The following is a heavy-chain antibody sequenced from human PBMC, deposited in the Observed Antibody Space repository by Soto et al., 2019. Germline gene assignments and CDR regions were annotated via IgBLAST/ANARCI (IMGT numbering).Heavy chain of an antibody. CDR1: GFTFSSYS. CDR3: ARDLLDFWSCVRGPNWFDP. Sequence: EVQLVESGGGLVKPGGSLRLSCAASGFTFSSYSMNWVRQAPGKGLEWVSSISSSSSYIYYADSVKGRFTISRDNAKNSLYLQMNSLRAEDTAVYYCARDLLDFWSCVRGPNWFDPWGQGTLVTVSS. J-gene: IGHJ5*02. V-gene: IGHV3-21*01. D-gene: IGHD3-3*01. CDR2: ISSSSSYI.